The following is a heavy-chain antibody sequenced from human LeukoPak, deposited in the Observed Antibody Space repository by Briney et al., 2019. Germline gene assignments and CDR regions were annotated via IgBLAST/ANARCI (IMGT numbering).Heavy chain of an antibody. D-gene: IGHD3-22*01. CDR2: IIPIFGTA. CDR3: ARGIDYDSSGYPAGNWFDP. J-gene: IGHJ5*02. V-gene: IGHV1-69*13. CDR1: GCTFTSYA. Sequence: ASVKVSCKSSGCTFTSYAISWVRQAPGQGLEWMGGIIPIFGTANYAQKFQGRVTITADESTSTAYMELSSLRSEDTAVYYCARGIDYDSSGYPAGNWFDPWGQGTLVTVSS.